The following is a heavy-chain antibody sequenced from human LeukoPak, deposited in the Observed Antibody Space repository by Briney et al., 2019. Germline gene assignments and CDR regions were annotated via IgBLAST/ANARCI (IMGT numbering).Heavy chain of an antibody. J-gene: IGHJ1*01. Sequence: GGSLRLSCAASGFTVSSNYMSWVRQAPGKGLEWVSVIYSGGSTYYADSVKGRFTISRDNSKNTLYLQMNSLRAEDTAVYYCARAYGIAAAGTSEYFQHWGQGTLVTVSS. CDR1: GFTVSSNY. CDR3: ARAYGIAAAGTSEYFQH. CDR2: IYSGGST. D-gene: IGHD6-13*01. V-gene: IGHV3-66*01.